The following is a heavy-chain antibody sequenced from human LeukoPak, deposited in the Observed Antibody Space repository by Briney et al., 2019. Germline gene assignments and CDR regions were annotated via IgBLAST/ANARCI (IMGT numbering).Heavy chain of an antibody. V-gene: IGHV4-39*07. CDR1: GGSISRSRYY. CDR3: ARAIVRGGGYYMDV. J-gene: IGHJ6*03. CDR2: IYYSGST. D-gene: IGHD3-10*02. Sequence: SETLSLTCTVSGGSISRSRYYWGWIRQPPGKGLEWIGSIYYSGSTYYNPSLKSRVTTSVDTSKNQFSLKLSSVTAADTAVYYCARAIVRGGGYYMDVWGKGTTVTISS.